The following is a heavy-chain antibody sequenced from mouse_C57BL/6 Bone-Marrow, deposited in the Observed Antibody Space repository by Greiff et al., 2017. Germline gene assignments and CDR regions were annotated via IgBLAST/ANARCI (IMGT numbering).Heavy chain of an antibody. CDR1: GYTFTSYG. Sequence: QVQLQQSGAELARPGASVKLSCKASGYTFTSYGLSWVKQRTGQGLEWIGEIYPRSGNTYYTEKFKGKATLTADKSSSTAYMELRSLTSEDSAVYFCARSDYYGSRGDYWGQGTTLTVAS. CDR3: ARSDYYGSRGDY. CDR2: IYPRSGNT. J-gene: IGHJ2*01. V-gene: IGHV1-81*01. D-gene: IGHD1-1*01.